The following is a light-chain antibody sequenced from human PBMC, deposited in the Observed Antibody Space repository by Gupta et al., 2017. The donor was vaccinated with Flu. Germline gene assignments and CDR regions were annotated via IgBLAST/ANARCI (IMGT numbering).Light chain of an antibody. J-gene: IGLJ3*02. CDR3: QSYDSSLSGSV. CDR2: GNN. V-gene: IGLV1-40*01. Sequence: QSVLTQPPSVSGAPGQRLTISCTGSSSNFGAGFDVHWNQQLPGTAPKLLIYGNNNRPSGVPDRFSGSKSGTSASLAITGLQAEDEAHYYCQSYDSSLSGSVFGGGTKLTVL. CDR1: SSNFGAGFD.